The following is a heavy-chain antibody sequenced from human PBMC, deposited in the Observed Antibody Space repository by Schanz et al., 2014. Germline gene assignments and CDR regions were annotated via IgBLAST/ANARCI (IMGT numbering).Heavy chain of an antibody. CDR2: IYNSGSA. J-gene: IGHJ5*02. CDR1: GGSIRRSTYY. V-gene: IGHV4-39*01. Sequence: QLQLQESGPGLVKPSETLSLTCTVSGGSIRRSTYYWGWIRQPPGKGLEWVARIYNSGSAYYGPSLKGRVTIPGETSKNKFSLRLNSVTASDTAVYYCVRQLLWFGESGVDTWGQGTLVVVSS. CDR3: VRQLLWFGESGVDT. D-gene: IGHD3-10*01.